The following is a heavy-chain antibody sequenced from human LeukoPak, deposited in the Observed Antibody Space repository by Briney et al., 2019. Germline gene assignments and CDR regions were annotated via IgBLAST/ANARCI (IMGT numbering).Heavy chain of an antibody. D-gene: IGHD4-11*01. J-gene: IGHJ4*02. CDR3: AREASNSHYFDY. Sequence: GGSLRLSCAASGFTVSSNYMSWVRQAPGKGLEWVSVIYSGGSTYYADSVKGRFTISRDNSKNTLYLQMNSLRAEDTAVYYCAREASNSHYFDYWGQGTLVTVSS. CDR1: GFTVSSNY. CDR2: IYSGGST. V-gene: IGHV3-66*02.